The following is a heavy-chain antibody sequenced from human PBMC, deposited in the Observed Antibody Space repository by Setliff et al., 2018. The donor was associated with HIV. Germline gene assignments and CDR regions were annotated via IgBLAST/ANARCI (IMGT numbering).Heavy chain of an antibody. J-gene: IGHJ4*02. Sequence: ASVKVSCKASGGTFSSYAISWVRQAPGQGLEWMGGIIPIFGTSNYAQKFQGRVTITADASTSTASMELSSLRSEDTAIYYCARVISGRGRELPDFDYWGQGTLVTVSS. D-gene: IGHD1-7*01. CDR3: ARVISGRGRELPDFDY. CDR2: IIPIFGTS. V-gene: IGHV1-69*13. CDR1: GGTFSSYA.